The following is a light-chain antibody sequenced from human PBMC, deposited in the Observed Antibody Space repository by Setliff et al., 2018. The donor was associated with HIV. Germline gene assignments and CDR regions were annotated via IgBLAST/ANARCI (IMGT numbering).Light chain of an antibody. CDR1: SSDVGTYNF. V-gene: IGLV2-23*02. Sequence: QSALTQPAPVSGSPGQSITISCTGISSDVGTYNFVSWYQQHPGKAPKLMIYGVSNRPSGVSNRFSGSKSGNTASLTISGLQAEDEADYYCCSYAGSSTYAFGTGTKVTVL. J-gene: IGLJ1*01. CDR3: CSYAGSSTYA. CDR2: GVS.